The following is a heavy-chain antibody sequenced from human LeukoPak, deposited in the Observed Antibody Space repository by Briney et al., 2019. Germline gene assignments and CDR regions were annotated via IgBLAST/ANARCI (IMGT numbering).Heavy chain of an antibody. J-gene: IGHJ4*02. D-gene: IGHD3-22*01. CDR1: GGSFSGYY. V-gene: IGHV4-34*01. CDR3: AREPTYYYDSSGSDY. Sequence: PSETLSLTCAVYGGSFSGYYWSWIRQPPGKGLEWIGEINHSGSTNYNPSVKSRVTISVDTSKNQFSLKLSSVTAADTAVYYCAREPTYYYDSSGSDYWGQGTLVTVSS. CDR2: INHSGST.